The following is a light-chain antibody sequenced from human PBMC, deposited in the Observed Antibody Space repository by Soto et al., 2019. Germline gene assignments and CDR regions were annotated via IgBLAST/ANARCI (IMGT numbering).Light chain of an antibody. CDR3: AAGDDSVGGPA. V-gene: IGLV1-47*01. Sequence: QSVLTQPPSASGTPGQRVTISCSGSSSNIGSKYVYWYQQLPGTAPKLLMYRNNQRPSGVPDRFSGSKSGTSASLAISGLRSEDEAHYYCAAGDDSVGGPAFGGGTKLTVL. CDR2: RNN. CDR1: SSNIGSKY. J-gene: IGLJ2*01.